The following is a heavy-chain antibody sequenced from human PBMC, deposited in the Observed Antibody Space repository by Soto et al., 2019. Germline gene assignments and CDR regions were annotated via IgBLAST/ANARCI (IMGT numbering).Heavy chain of an antibody. CDR2: IRSKANSYAT. Sequence: EVQLVESGGGLVQPGGSLKLSCAASGFTFSGSAMHWVRQASGKGLEWVGRIRSKANSYATAYAASVKGRFTISRDDSKNTAYLQMNSLKTEDTDVYYCTIHDYGGNSGIADYWGQGTLVTVSS. CDR3: TIHDYGGNSGIADY. J-gene: IGHJ4*02. D-gene: IGHD4-17*01. CDR1: GFTFSGSA. V-gene: IGHV3-73*02.